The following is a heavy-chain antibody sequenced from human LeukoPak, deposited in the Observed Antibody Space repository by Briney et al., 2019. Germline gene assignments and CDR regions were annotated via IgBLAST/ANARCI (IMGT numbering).Heavy chain of an antibody. Sequence: GESLRLSCAASGFTFSSYGVSCGRQAPGQGLEWVANIKEDGSEKYYVDSVKGRFTISRDNAKNSLYLQMNSLRAEDTAVYYCASENELRGVLNWFDPWGQGTLVTVSS. CDR3: ASENELRGVLNWFDP. V-gene: IGHV3-7*04. D-gene: IGHD3-10*01. J-gene: IGHJ5*02. CDR1: GFTFSSYG. CDR2: IKEDGSEK.